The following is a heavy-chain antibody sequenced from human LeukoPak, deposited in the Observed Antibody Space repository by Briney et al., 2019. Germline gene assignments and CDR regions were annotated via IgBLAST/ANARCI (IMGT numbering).Heavy chain of an antibody. CDR1: GFTFYNGW. D-gene: IGHD2-21*01. V-gene: IGHV3-15*01. CDR2: IKSKADGGTT. J-gene: IGHJ4*02. Sequence: GGSLRLSCAASGFTFYNGWMRWVRQAPGKGLEWVGRIKSKADGGTTAYAAPLKGRFTISRDDSNKTLYLQMNGLKTEYTAVYYCTTLQMLLAQALGYWGQGSLVTVSS. CDR3: TTLQMLLAQALGY.